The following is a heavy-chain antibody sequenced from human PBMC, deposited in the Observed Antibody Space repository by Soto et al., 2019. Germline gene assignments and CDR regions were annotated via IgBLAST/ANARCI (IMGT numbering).Heavy chain of an antibody. V-gene: IGHV1-69*05. CDR2: IIPNYGTT. J-gene: IGHJ5*02. CDR1: GGTFRSYA. CDR3: AREVVRVAGTRWFDP. D-gene: IGHD6-19*01. Sequence: ASVKPSCKDCGGTFRSYAISWVRQAPRQGLEWMGWIIPNYGTTNYAQKLQGRVTMTTDASTSTAYMELRSLRSDDTAVYYCAREVVRVAGTRWFDPWGQGTLVTVSS.